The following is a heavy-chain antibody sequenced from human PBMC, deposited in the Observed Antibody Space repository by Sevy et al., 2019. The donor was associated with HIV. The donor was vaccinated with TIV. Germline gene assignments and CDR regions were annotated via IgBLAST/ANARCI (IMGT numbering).Heavy chain of an antibody. Sequence: KISCKVFGYTLSELSMHWVRQTPGKGLEWMGSFDPEDGETIYAQKFQGRVAMTEDTSTDTAYMELRSLRSEDTAVFYCAITKDYYDNSGYPFDYWGQGTLVTVSS. CDR2: FDPEDGET. CDR3: AITKDYYDNSGYPFDY. J-gene: IGHJ4*02. V-gene: IGHV1-24*01. D-gene: IGHD3-22*01. CDR1: GYTLSELS.